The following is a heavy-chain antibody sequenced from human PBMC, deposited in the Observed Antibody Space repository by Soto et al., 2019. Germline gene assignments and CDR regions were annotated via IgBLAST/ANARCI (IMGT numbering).Heavy chain of an antibody. CDR1: GFTFITYA. V-gene: IGHV3-23*01. Sequence: RLCCAASGFTFITYAMSWVRQAPGKGLEWVSGISGSGANTYYADSEKGRFTISRDNSKNTLYLQMNSLRAEDTAVYYCAKGLQAVVRSAMGYWGQGALVTVPQ. D-gene: IGHD3-10*01. CDR2: ISGSGANT. CDR3: AKGLQAVVRSAMGY. J-gene: IGHJ4*02.